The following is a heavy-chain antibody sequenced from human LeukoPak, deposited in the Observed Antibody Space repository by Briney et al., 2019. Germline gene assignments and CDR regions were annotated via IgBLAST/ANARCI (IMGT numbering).Heavy chain of an antibody. J-gene: IGHJ3*02. CDR3: ARGVRYCSGGYCYSYAFDI. V-gene: IGHV3-21*01. D-gene: IGHD2-15*01. CDR2: ISSSSSYI. CDR1: GFTFSSYS. Sequence: GGSLRLSCAASGFTFSSYSMNWVRQAPGKGLEWVSSISSSSSYIYYADSVKGRFSISRDNAKNSLYLQMNSLRAEDTAVYYCARGVRYCSGGYCYSYAFDIWGQGTKVTVSS.